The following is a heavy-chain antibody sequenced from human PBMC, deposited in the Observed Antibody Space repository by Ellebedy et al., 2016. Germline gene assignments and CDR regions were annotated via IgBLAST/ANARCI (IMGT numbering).Heavy chain of an antibody. CDR2: IYSSGTT. Sequence: SETLSLTXTVSGGYISDYYWSWIRQPPGKGLEWIGYIYSSGTTIYSPSLKSRVTISIDTSKNQFSLKLRSVTAADTAVYYCARALYYDILTGYFYYGMDVWGQGTTVTVSS. CDR3: ARALYYDILTGYFYYGMDV. D-gene: IGHD3-9*01. V-gene: IGHV4-59*01. J-gene: IGHJ6*02. CDR1: GGYISDYY.